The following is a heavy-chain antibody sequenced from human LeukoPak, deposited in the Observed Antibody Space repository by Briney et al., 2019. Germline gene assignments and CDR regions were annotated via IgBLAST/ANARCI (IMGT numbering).Heavy chain of an antibody. CDR3: ATSLYSGYDFADY. V-gene: IGHV4-31*03. J-gene: IGHJ4*02. CDR2: IYYSGST. Sequence: SETLSLTCTVSGGSISSGGYYWSWIRQHPGKGLEWIGYIYYSGSTYYNPPLKSRVTISVDTSKNQFSLKLSSVTAADTAVYYCATSLYSGYDFADYWGQGTLVNVSS. CDR1: GGSISSGGYY. D-gene: IGHD5-12*01.